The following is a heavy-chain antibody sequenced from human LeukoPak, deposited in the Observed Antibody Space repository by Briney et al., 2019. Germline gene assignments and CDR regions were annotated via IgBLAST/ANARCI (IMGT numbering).Heavy chain of an antibody. CDR2: INHSGST. J-gene: IGHJ4*02. V-gene: IGHV4-34*01. Sequence: SETLSLICAVYGGSFSGYYWSWIRQPPGKGLEWIGEINHSGSTNYNPSLKSRVTISVDTSKNQFSLKLSSVTAADTAVYYCARELHSSGWYSVYYFDYWGQGTLVTVSS. CDR3: ARELHSSGWYSVYYFDY. CDR1: GGSFSGYY. D-gene: IGHD6-19*01.